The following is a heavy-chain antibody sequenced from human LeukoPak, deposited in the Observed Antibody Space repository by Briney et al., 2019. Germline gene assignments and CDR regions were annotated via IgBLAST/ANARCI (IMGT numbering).Heavy chain of an antibody. CDR3: ARELESENYDILTGLQNYYYYYMDV. D-gene: IGHD3-9*01. V-gene: IGHV4-39*07. J-gene: IGHJ6*03. Sequence: PSETLSLTCTVSGGSISSSSYYWGWIRQPPGKGLEWIGSIYYSGSTYYNPSLKSRVTISVDTSKNQFSLKLSSVTAADTAVYYCARELESENYDILTGLQNYYYYYMDVWGKGTTVTVSS. CDR1: GGSISSSSYY. CDR2: IYYSGST.